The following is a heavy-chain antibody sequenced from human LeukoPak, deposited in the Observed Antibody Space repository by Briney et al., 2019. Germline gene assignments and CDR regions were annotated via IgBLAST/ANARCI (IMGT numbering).Heavy chain of an antibody. CDR3: ARLYGDYHFCG. V-gene: IGHV3-21*01. CDR1: GFTFSSYS. CDR2: ISSSSSYI. D-gene: IGHD4-17*01. J-gene: IGHJ1*01. Sequence: GGSLTHSRAASGFTFSSYSMNWVRPAPGKGLEWVSPISSSSSYIYYPGSLKDRITILKDNAKNSLYLQMNSLRAEDTAVYYCARLYGDYHFCGWGQGALVTVSS.